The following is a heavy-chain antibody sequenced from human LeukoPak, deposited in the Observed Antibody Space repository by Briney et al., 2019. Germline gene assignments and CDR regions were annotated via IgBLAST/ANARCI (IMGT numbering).Heavy chain of an antibody. CDR3: ARGDAFSGDH. V-gene: IGHV3-7*04. Sequence: GGSLRPSCAVSGFSFTNFWMSWVRQAPGRGLVWVANIHPEGNEKYHVESVKGRFTISRDNTKNLLFLQMNGLRVEDTAVYYCARGDAFSGDHWGRGTLVTVSS. CDR2: IHPEGNEK. CDR1: GFSFTNFW. J-gene: IGHJ4*02.